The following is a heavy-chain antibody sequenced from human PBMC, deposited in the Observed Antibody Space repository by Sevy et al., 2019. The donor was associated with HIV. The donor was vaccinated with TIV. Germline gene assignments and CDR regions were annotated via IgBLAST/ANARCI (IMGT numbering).Heavy chain of an antibody. CDR3: AIVSFLGSHYDFWSGYSPDAFDI. Sequence: GGSLRLSCAASGFTFSSYAMSWVRQAPGKGLEWVSAISGSGGSTYYADSVKGRFTISRDNSKNTLYLQMNSLRAEDTAVYYCAIVSFLGSHYDFWSGYSPDAFDIWGQGTMVTVSS. J-gene: IGHJ3*02. CDR2: ISGSGGST. V-gene: IGHV3-23*01. D-gene: IGHD3-3*01. CDR1: GFTFSSYA.